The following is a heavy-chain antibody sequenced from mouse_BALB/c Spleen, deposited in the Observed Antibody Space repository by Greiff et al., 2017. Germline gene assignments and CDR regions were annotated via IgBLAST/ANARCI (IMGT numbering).Heavy chain of an antibody. J-gene: IGHJ2*01. V-gene: IGHV5-6-5*01. CDR2: ISSGGST. CDR3: AIGNYGDY. CDR1: GFTFSSYA. Sequence: EVQGVESGGGLVKPGGSLKLSCAASGFTFSSYAMSWVRQTPEKRLEWVASISSGGSTYYPDSVKGRFTISRDNARNILYLQMSSLRSEDTAMYYCAIGNYGDYWGQGTTLTVSS. D-gene: IGHD1-1*02.